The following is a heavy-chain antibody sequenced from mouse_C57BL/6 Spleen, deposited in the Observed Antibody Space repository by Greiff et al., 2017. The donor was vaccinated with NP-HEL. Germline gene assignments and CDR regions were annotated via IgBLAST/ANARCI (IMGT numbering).Heavy chain of an antibody. CDR2: IYPGDGDT. Sequence: VQLVESGPELVKPGASVKISCKASGYAFSSSWMNWVKQRPGKGLEWIGRIYPGDGDTNYNGKFKGKATLTADKSSSTAYMQLSSLTSEDSAVYFCAREGITTVDYWGQGTTLTVSS. J-gene: IGHJ2*01. V-gene: IGHV1-82*01. CDR1: GYAFSSSW. CDR3: AREGITTVDY. D-gene: IGHD1-1*01.